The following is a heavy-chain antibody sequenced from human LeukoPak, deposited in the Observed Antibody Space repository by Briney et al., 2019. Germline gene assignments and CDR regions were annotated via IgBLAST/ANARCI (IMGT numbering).Heavy chain of an antibody. CDR2: INPNSGVT. Sequence: PGASVKVSCKASGYTFTDYYLHWVRQAPGQGLEWMGWINPNSGVTKYAQKFQGRVTMTRDTSISTAYMELSRLRSDDTAVYYCASSTVTTSAYYYYGMDVWGQGTTVTVSS. J-gene: IGHJ6*02. D-gene: IGHD4-17*01. CDR3: ASSTVTTSAYYYYGMDV. V-gene: IGHV1-2*02. CDR1: GYTFTDYY.